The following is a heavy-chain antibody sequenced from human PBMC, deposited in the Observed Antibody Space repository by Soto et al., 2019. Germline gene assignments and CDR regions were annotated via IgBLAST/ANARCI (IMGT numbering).Heavy chain of an antibody. CDR3: AGGVIIMVGGFTPLVAFDI. Sequence: GASVKVSCKASGYTLTSYGISWVRQAPGQGLEWMGWISAYNGNTNYAQKLQGRVTMTTDTSTSTAYMELRSLRSDETAVYYCAGGVIIMVGGFTPLVAFDIGGKGKM. V-gene: IGHV1-18*01. D-gene: IGHD3-10*01. CDR2: ISAYNGNT. CDR1: GYTLTSYG. J-gene: IGHJ3*02.